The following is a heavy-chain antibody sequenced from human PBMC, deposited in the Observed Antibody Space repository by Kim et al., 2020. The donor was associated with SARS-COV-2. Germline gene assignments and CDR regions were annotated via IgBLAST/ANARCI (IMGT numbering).Heavy chain of an antibody. CDR1: GFTFSSYS. V-gene: IGHV3-21*01. CDR2: ISSSSSYI. CDR3: ARDRSRDGNPGDY. J-gene: IGHJ4*02. Sequence: GGSLRLSCAASGFTFSSYSMNWVRQAPGKGLEWVSSISSSSSYIYYADSVKGRFTISRDNAKNSLYLQMNSLRAEDTAVYYCARDRSRDGNPGDYWGQGTLVTVSS. D-gene: IGHD2-2*01.